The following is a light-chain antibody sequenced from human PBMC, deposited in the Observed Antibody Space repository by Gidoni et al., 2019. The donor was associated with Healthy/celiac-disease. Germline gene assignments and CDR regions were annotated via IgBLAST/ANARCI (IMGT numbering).Light chain of an antibody. J-gene: IGKJ1*01. Sequence: EIVLPQPPGTLSLSPGERATLSCRASQSVSSSYLACYQQKPGQAPRLLIYGASSRANGIPDRFSSGGSGTDFTLTISRLEPEDFAVYYYQQYGSSPKTFXQXTKVEIK. CDR2: GAS. CDR3: QQYGSSPKT. V-gene: IGKV3-20*01. CDR1: QSVSSSY.